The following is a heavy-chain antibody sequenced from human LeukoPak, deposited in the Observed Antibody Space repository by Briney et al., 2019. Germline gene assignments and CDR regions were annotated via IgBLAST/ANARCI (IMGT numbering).Heavy chain of an antibody. D-gene: IGHD3-22*01. CDR2: INPNSGGT. V-gene: IGHV1-2*02. CDR1: GYTFTGYY. CDR3: ARELSYYDSSGYYPFDH. J-gene: IGHJ4*02. Sequence: ASVKVSCKASGYTFTGYYMHWVRQAPGQGLEWMGLINPNSGGTNYAQKFQGRVTMTRDTSISTAYMELSRLRSDDTAVYYCARELSYYDSSGYYPFDHWGQGTLVTVSS.